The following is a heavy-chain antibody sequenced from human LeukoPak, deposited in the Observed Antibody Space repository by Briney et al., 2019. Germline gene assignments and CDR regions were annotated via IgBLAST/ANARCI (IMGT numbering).Heavy chain of an antibody. CDR1: GFTFSSYV. Sequence: PGGSLRLSCAASGFTFSSYVMHWVRQAPGKGLEWVAVIGFDGSNKYYADSVKGRFTISRDNAKNSLYLQMNSLRAEDTAVYYCARTDYGDYVYFQHWGQGTLVTVSS. D-gene: IGHD4-17*01. CDR2: IGFDGSNK. CDR3: ARTDYGDYVYFQH. V-gene: IGHV3-33*01. J-gene: IGHJ1*01.